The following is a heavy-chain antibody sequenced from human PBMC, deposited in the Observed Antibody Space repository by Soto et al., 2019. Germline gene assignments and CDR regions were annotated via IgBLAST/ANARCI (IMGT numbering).Heavy chain of an antibody. J-gene: IGHJ4*02. CDR1: GFTFDDYG. D-gene: IGHD6-19*01. V-gene: IGHV3-20*04. CDR2: INWNGGST. Sequence: GGSLRLSCAASGFTFDDYGMSWVRQVPGKGLEWVSGINWNGGSTGYADSVKGRFTISRDNAKKSLYLQMDSLRDEDMAFYYCVKVGILAVAVTYFDSWGQGTLVTVSP. CDR3: VKVGILAVAVTYFDS.